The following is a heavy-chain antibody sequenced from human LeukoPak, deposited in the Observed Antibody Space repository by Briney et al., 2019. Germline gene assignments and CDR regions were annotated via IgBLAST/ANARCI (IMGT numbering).Heavy chain of an antibody. CDR3: ARGGVGSPGRNDFDH. CDR2: FIPVFGTT. Sequence: SVKVSCKSFGNTLRSYAINWVRQAPGQGLEWMGGFIPVFGTTKYSQTFQGRVTITTDESATTAYMELSGLRSDDTAVYYCARGGVGSPGRNDFDHWGQGAQVTVSS. D-gene: IGHD2-8*01. V-gene: IGHV1-69*05. J-gene: IGHJ4*02. CDR1: GNTLRSYA.